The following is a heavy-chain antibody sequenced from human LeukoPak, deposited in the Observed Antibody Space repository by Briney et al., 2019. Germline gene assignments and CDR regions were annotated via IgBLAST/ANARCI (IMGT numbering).Heavy chain of an antibody. D-gene: IGHD3-10*01. Sequence: ASVKVSCKAPGYTFTGYYMHWVRQAPGQGLEWMGWINPNSGGTNYAQKFQGRVTMTRDTSISTAYMELSRLRSDDTAVYYCARGKVMGFGELLPNNFDYWGQGTLVTVSS. V-gene: IGHV1-2*02. CDR2: INPNSGGT. J-gene: IGHJ4*02. CDR1: GYTFTGYY. CDR3: ARGKVMGFGELLPNNFDY.